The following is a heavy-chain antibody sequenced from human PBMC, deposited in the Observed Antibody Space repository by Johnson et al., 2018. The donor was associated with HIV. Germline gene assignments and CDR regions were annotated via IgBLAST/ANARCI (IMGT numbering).Heavy chain of an antibody. J-gene: IGHJ3*02. CDR1: GFTFSSYA. CDR2: ISGDDGDT. D-gene: IGHD1/OR15-1a*01. Sequence: VQLVESGGGLVQPGGSLRLSCAASGFTFSSYAMTWVRQAPGKGLEWICAISGDDGDTFYADSVKGRFTISRDNSKNTLYLQMNSLRVEDTAVYYCAKGRIGTSSMRGGAFDIWGQGTMVTVSS. CDR3: AKGRIGTSSMRGGAFDI. V-gene: IGHV3-23*04.